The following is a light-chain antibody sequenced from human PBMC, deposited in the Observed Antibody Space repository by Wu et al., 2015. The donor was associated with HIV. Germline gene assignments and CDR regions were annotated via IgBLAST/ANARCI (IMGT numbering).Light chain of an antibody. CDR1: QTISQY. CDR2: SSS. Sequence: DIQMTQSPSPLSASLGDRVAISCRASQTISQYLNWYQQKPGKAPTLLIFSSSTLQSGVPSRFNGGGSGTNFTLTISGLRPEDFATYYCQQSFSRPFTFGPGTKVDVK. CDR3: QQSFSRPFT. J-gene: IGKJ3*01. V-gene: IGKV1-39*01.